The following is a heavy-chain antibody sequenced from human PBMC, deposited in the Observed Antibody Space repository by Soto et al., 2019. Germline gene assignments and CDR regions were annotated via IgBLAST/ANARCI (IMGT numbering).Heavy chain of an antibody. CDR2: IYFRGNT. D-gene: IGHD3-9*01. J-gene: IGHJ4*02. V-gene: IGHV4-39*01. Sequence: SETLSLTCSASGESITSEKYYWGWIRQPPGKGLEWIGSIYFRGNTYYNPSLQTRVTISLDKSKSQFSLKLNSVTAADSPVYFCARLEGLATISYYFDFWGQGALVTVSS. CDR3: ARLEGLATISYYFDF. CDR1: GESITSEKYY.